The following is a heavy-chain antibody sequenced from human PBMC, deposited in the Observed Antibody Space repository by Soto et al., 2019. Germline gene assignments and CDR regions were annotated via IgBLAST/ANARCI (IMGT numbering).Heavy chain of an antibody. D-gene: IGHD3-22*01. J-gene: IGHJ4*02. Sequence: GGSLRLSCAASGFTFSSYAMSWVRQAPGKGLEWVSAISGSGGSTYYADSVKGRFTISRDNSKNTLYLQMDSLRAEDTAVYYCASSFDDSVANGAYWGQGTLVTVS. CDR2: ISGSGGST. V-gene: IGHV3-23*01. CDR3: ASSFDDSVANGAY. CDR1: GFTFSSYA.